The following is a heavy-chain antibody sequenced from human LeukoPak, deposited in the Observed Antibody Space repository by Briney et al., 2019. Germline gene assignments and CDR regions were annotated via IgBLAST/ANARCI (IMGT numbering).Heavy chain of an antibody. CDR1: GYTLTELS. D-gene: IGHD3-22*01. Sequence: ASVKVSCKVSGYTLTELSMHWVRQAPGKGLEWRGDFDPEDGETIYAQKFQGRVTMTEDTSTDTAYMELSSLRSEDTAVYYCATPRDYDSSGYLNPLDYWGQGTLVTVSS. V-gene: IGHV1-24*01. CDR3: ATPRDYDSSGYLNPLDY. J-gene: IGHJ4*02. CDR2: FDPEDGET.